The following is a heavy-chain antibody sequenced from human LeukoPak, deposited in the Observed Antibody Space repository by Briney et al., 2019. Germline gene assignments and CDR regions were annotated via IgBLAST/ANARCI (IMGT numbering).Heavy chain of an antibody. J-gene: IGHJ4*02. CDR1: GFTFSSYG. V-gene: IGHV3-66*01. D-gene: IGHD2-2*02. CDR3: ARDLYLSY. CDR2: IYSGDRT. Sequence: GGSLRLSCAASGFTFSSYGMHWVRQAPGKGLEWVSVIYSGDRTYFADSVKGRFTISRDNFKNILYLQMNSLRADDTAVYYCARDLYLSYWGQGTLVTVSS.